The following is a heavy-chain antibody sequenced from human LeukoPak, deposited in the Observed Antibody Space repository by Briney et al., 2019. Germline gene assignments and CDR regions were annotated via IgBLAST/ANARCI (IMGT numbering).Heavy chain of an antibody. V-gene: IGHV3-15*01. CDR3: TTGWAGD. D-gene: IGHD1-26*01. CDR2: VRSKAGGGTT. CDR1: GFTFSDAW. Sequence: KPGGSLRLSCTASGFTFSDAWMNWVRHAPGKGLQWVGRVRSKAGGGTTEYAAPVQGRFTISRDDSKSTMYVQMNSLKIEDTAVYYCTTGWAGDWGQGTLVTVSS. J-gene: IGHJ4*02.